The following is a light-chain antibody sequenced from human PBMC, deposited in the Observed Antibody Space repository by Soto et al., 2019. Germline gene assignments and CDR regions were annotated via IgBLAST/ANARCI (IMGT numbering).Light chain of an antibody. Sequence: EIVMTQSPATLSVSTGETTRLSCRASQSINIDVAWYQQKVGQTPRLLIHGASTRATGIAARFSGSGSGTEFTLTISGLQSEDFATYYCQQYNNWPVTFGGGTKVDIK. CDR3: QQYNNWPVT. CDR2: GAS. CDR1: QSINID. J-gene: IGKJ4*01. V-gene: IGKV3D-15*01.